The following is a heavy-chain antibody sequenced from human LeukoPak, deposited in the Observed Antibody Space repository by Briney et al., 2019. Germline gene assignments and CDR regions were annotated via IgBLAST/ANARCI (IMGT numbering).Heavy chain of an antibody. D-gene: IGHD2-15*01. CDR3: ATDGYCSGGSCYSRYYYMDV. CDR1: GGSFSGYY. Sequence: ETLSLTCAVYGGSFSGYYWSWIRQPPGKGLEWIGEINHSGSTNYNPSLKSRVTISVDKSKNQFSLKLSSVTAADTAVYYCATDGYCSGGSCYSRYYYMDVWGKGTTVTVSS. V-gene: IGHV4-34*01. J-gene: IGHJ6*03. CDR2: INHSGST.